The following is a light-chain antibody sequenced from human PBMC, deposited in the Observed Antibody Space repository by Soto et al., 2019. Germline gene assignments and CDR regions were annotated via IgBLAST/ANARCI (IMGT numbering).Light chain of an antibody. V-gene: IGKV1-39*01. J-gene: IGKJ5*01. Sequence: DIQMTQSPSSLSASVGDRVTITCRASQSISNYLSWYQHKPGKAPTLLIYAASTLQSGVPSRFSGSESGRLFTLTISSLQPEDFATYYCQQSYTIPTFGQGTRLEIK. CDR1: QSISNY. CDR3: QQSYTIPT. CDR2: AAS.